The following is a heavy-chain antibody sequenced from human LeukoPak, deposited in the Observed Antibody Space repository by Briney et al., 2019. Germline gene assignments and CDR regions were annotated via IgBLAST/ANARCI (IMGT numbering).Heavy chain of an antibody. Sequence: SDTLSLTCTVSGASISSGGYYWSWIRQHPEKGLEWIGYISYSGSPYYNPSLKSRVTISVDTSRNQFSLKLGSVTAADTAVYYCARGPHCSSTSCYSEYFHHWGQGTLVTVSS. J-gene: IGHJ1*01. CDR2: ISYSGSP. D-gene: IGHD2-2*01. CDR3: ARGPHCSSTSCYSEYFHH. V-gene: IGHV4-31*03. CDR1: GASISSGGYY.